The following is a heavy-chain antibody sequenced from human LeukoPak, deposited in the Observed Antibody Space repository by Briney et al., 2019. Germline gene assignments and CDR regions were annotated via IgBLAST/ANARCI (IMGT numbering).Heavy chain of an antibody. CDR3: AKGGYGYYFDY. V-gene: IGHV3-53*01. CDR1: GFTVSGNY. J-gene: IGHJ4*02. CDR2: IYSGGTT. D-gene: IGHD5-18*01. Sequence: GGSLRLSCAVSGFTVSGNYMSWVRQAPGKGLEWVSLIYSGGTTYYADSVKGRFTISRDNSKSTLYLQMNSLRAEDTAVYYCAKGGYGYYFDYWGQGTLVTVSS.